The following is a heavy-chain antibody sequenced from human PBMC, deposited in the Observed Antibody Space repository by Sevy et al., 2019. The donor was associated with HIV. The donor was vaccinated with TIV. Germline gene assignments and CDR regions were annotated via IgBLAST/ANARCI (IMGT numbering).Heavy chain of an antibody. CDR2: IYHSGST. J-gene: IGHJ4*02. D-gene: IGHD2-15*01. V-gene: IGHV4-30-2*01. CDR1: GGSINSGGYS. CDR3: ARAPTLEWYFDY. Sequence: SETLSLTCAVSGGSINSGGYSWSWIRQPPGKGLEWIGYIYHSGSTYYNPSLKSRVTISVDRSKNQFSLKLSSVTAAGTAVYYCARAPTLEWYFDYWGQGTLVTVSS.